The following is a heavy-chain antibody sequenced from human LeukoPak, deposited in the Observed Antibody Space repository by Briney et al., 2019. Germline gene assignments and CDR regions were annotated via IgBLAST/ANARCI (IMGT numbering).Heavy chain of an antibody. CDR2: IYPGDFDT. CDR3: ARLGSTYISPGGH. CDR1: GYTFTSYW. Sequence: GESLKISCKGSGYTFTSYWIGWVRQMPGKGLEWMGIIYPGDFDTRYSPSFQGQVTISADKSISTAYLHWSSLKASDTAMYYCARLGSTYISPGGHWGQGTLVTVSS. D-gene: IGHD3-3*02. J-gene: IGHJ4*02. V-gene: IGHV5-51*01.